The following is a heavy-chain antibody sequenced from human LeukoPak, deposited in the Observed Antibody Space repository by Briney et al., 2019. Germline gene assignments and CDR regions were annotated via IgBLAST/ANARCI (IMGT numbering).Heavy chain of an antibody. D-gene: IGHD6-13*01. CDR2: INPSGGT. CDR1: GYTFSIYN. V-gene: IGHV1-46*01. CDR3: AREGVAGTGLDY. Sequence: ASERVSCKASGYTFSIYNMHWVRQAPGQGLEWMGIINPSGGTSYAQKLQGRITMTRDTSTVCMELSSLRSEDTAFYYCAREGVAGTGLDYWGQGTLVTVSS. J-gene: IGHJ4*02.